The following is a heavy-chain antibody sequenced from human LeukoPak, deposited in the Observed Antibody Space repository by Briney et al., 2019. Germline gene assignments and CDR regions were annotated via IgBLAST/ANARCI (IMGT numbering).Heavy chain of an antibody. Sequence: SETLSLTCTLPGGSISRYNRSWIRQPPGKGREWIGHIYYSGSTNYNPSRKRRVTISVDESKIQFSLKLSSVTAVDTAVYYCARGLGYYYDSSGSPHPAFDIWGQGTMVSVS. D-gene: IGHD3-22*01. V-gene: IGHV4-59*01. J-gene: IGHJ3*02. CDR1: GGSISRYN. CDR2: IYYSGST. CDR3: ARGLGYYYDSSGSPHPAFDI.